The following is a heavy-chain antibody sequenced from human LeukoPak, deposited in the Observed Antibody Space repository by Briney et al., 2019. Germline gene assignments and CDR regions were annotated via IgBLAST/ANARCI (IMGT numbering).Heavy chain of an antibody. Sequence: PSETLSLTCAVSGGSISSSNWWSWVRQPPGKGLEWIGEIYHSGSTNYSPSLKSRGTISVDTSNNQFSLKLSSVTAADTAVYYCARITDRTIFGEIMHGFDIWGQGTPVTVSS. CDR2: IYHSGST. D-gene: IGHD3-3*01. CDR3: ARITDRTIFGEIMHGFDI. J-gene: IGHJ3*02. V-gene: IGHV4-4*02. CDR1: GGSISSSNW.